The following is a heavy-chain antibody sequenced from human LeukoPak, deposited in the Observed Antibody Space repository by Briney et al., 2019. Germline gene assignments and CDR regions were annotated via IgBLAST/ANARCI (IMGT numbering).Heavy chain of an antibody. CDR3: ARAFGVVINGGYFDP. CDR1: GGSISSYY. Sequence: PSETLSLTCTVSGGSISSYYWSWIRQPPGKGLEWIWHRYYSGITNYNPSLKSRVTISIDTSKNRFSLKLTSVTAADTAVYFCARAFGVVINGGYFDPWGQGTLVTVSS. J-gene: IGHJ5*02. D-gene: IGHD3-3*01. CDR2: RYYSGIT. V-gene: IGHV4-59*08.